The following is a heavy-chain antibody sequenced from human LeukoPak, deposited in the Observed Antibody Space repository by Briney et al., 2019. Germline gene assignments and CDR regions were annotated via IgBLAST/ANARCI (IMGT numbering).Heavy chain of an antibody. V-gene: IGHV4-31*03. CDR1: GGSISSAGYY. CDR2: IYYSGST. CDR3: AGLGGDWFYFHF. J-gene: IGHJ4*02. D-gene: IGHD3-16*01. Sequence: SQTLSLTCTVSGGSISSAGYYWSWIRQHPGKGLEWIGYIYYSGSTYCNPSLKSRVTISQDTSENHFSFKLSSVPTADTAVYYCAGLGGDWFYFHFWGQGTLLTVSS.